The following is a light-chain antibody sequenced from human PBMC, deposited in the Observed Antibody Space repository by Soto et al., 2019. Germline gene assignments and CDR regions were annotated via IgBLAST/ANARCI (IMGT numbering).Light chain of an antibody. CDR1: HGVSGW. J-gene: IGKJ3*01. CDR3: QQGKTFPFT. Sequence: IQMTQSPSSVSASVGDTVTLSCQTSHGVSGWLAWSQQKPGKAPNLLIYTVSNLQSGVPSRFSGSGSGTDFSLTIANLQPEDFATYSCQQGKTFPFTFGPGTKVEVK. V-gene: IGKV1-12*01. CDR2: TVS.